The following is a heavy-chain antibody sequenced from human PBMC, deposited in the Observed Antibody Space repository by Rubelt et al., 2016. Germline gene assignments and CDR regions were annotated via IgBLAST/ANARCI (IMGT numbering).Heavy chain of an antibody. V-gene: IGHV1-46*01. D-gene: IGHD6-13*01. CDR3: ASMYSSSWYRGWFDP. Sequence: QVQLVQSGAEVKKPGASVKVSCKASGYTFTSYYMHWVRQAPGQGLEWMGIINPSGGSTSYAQKFQGRVTMTRDTSTSTVYMELSSLRSDDTAGYYCASMYSSSWYRGWFDPWGQGTLVTVSS. CDR1: GYTFTSYY. J-gene: IGHJ5*02. CDR2: INPSGGST.